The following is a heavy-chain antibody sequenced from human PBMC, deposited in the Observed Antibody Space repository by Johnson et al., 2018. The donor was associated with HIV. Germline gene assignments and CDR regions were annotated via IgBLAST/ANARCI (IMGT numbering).Heavy chain of an antibody. CDR1: GFTFSNHA. CDR2: ISYDGSNK. Sequence: QVQLVESGGGVVQPGRSLRLSCAASGFTFSNHALHWVRQAPGKGLEWVASISYDGSNKYYADSVKGRFTISRDNSKNTLFLQMNSLTADDTAIYYCVRSPNWALGDIWGQGTMATVSS. J-gene: IGHJ3*02. D-gene: IGHD7-27*01. V-gene: IGHV3-30*04. CDR3: VRSPNWALGDI.